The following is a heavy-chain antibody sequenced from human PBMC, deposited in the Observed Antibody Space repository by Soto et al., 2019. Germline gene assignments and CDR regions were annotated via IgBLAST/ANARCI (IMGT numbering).Heavy chain of an antibody. Sequence: SETLSLTCPVSGGSFSGCGYYWSWIRQHPGKVREWMGYISYRGSTKYKPSLQSRITVSIDTSKNQFSLGLTSVTAADTAIYFCARTSIFGVVLNAFDIWGQGTLDTVSS. CDR1: GGSFSGCGYY. J-gene: IGHJ3*02. V-gene: IGHV4-31*03. CDR3: ARTSIFGVVLNAFDI. CDR2: ISYRGST. D-gene: IGHD3-3*01.